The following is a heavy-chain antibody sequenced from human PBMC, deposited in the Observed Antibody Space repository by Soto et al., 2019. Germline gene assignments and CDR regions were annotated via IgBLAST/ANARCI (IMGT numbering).Heavy chain of an antibody. J-gene: IGHJ4*02. CDR1: GGSISSGGFS. CDR3: ARDDGGHFDH. V-gene: IGHV4-30-2*01. CDR2: IYHSGST. Sequence: QLQLQESGSGLVKPSQTLSLTCVVSGGSISSGGFSWGWIRQPPGKALEWIGYIYHSGSTFYNPSLKSRVAMSIDRSKNEFSLNVTSVTAADTAFYYCARDDGGHFDHWGQGILVTVSS.